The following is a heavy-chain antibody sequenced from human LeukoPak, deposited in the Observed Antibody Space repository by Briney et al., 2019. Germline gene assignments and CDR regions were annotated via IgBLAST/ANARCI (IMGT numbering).Heavy chain of an antibody. J-gene: IGHJ5*02. CDR2: ISAYNGNT. CDR3: ARALGGRWEPYNWFDP. D-gene: IGHD1-26*01. CDR1: GYTFTSYG. Sequence: GASVKVSCKASGYTFTSYGISWVRQAPGQGLEWMGWISAYNGNTNYAQKLQGRVTMTTDTSTSTAYMELRSLRSDDTAVYYCARALGGRWEPYNWFDPWGQGTLVTVSS. V-gene: IGHV1-18*01.